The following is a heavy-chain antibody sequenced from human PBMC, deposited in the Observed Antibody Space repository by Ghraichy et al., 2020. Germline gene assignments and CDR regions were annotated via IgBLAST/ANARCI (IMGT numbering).Heavy chain of an antibody. CDR2: IFHSGST. CDR3: ARVEVGYYYYYMDV. Sequence: SQTLSLTCAVSGGSISSGGYSWSWIRQPPGKGLEWIGYIFHSGSTYYNPSLKSRVTISVDRSKNQFSLKLTSVTAADTAVYYCARVEVGYYYYYMDVWGRGTTVTVSS. V-gene: IGHV4-30-2*01. D-gene: IGHD1-26*01. J-gene: IGHJ6*03. CDR1: GGSISSGGYS.